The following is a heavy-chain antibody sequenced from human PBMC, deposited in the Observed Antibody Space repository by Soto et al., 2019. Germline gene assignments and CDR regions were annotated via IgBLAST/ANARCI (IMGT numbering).Heavy chain of an antibody. CDR2: IDPSDSYT. J-gene: IGHJ5*02. Sequence: LKISCKGSGYSFTSYWISWVRQMPGKGLEWMGRIDPSDSYTNYSPSFQGHVTISADKSISTAYLQWSSLKASDTAMYYCARQGPTSLGGLRPRLLYDSSHNWFDPWGQGTLVTVS. CDR3: ARQGPTSLGGLRPRLLYDSSHNWFDP. CDR1: GYSFTSYW. V-gene: IGHV5-10-1*01. D-gene: IGHD3-22*01.